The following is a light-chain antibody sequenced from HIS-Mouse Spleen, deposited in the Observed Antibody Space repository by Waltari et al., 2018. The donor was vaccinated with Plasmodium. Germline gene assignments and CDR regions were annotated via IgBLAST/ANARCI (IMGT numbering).Light chain of an antibody. J-gene: IGLJ2*01. CDR2: GKN. Sequence: SSELTQDPAVSVALGQTVRTTCQGDSLRSYDASWYQHKPGQAPVLVIYGKNNRPSGIPDRFSGSSSGNTASLTITGAQAEDEADYYCNSRDSSGTHGVFGGGTKLTVL. V-gene: IGLV3-19*01. CDR1: SLRSYD. CDR3: NSRDSSGTHGV.